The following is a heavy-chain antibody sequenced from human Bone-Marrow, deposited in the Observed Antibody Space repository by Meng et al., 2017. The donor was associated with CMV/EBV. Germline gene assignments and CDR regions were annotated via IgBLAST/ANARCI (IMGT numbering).Heavy chain of an antibody. D-gene: IGHD2-21*01. J-gene: IGHJ6*02. V-gene: IGHV4-39*01. CDR1: GGSISTTTYY. CDR2: IYYTGST. CDR3: ARSVVDYGMDV. Sequence: GSLRLSCTVSGGSISTTTYYWGWIRQPPGKGLEWIGNIYYTGSTYYNPSLKSRVTISVDTSKNQFSLKLSSVTAADTAVYYCARSVVDYGMDVWGQGTTVTVSS.